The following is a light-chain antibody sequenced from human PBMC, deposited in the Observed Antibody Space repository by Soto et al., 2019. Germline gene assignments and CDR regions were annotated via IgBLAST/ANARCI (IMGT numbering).Light chain of an antibody. J-gene: IGKJ1*01. Sequence: DIQMTQSPSPLSASVLDRVTITFRASQSISSYLNWYQQKPGKAPKLLIYAASSLQSGVPSRFSGSGSGTDFTLTISSLQPEDFATYYCQQSYSTPPTFGQGTKVDIK. CDR3: QQSYSTPPT. CDR2: AAS. CDR1: QSISSY. V-gene: IGKV1-39*01.